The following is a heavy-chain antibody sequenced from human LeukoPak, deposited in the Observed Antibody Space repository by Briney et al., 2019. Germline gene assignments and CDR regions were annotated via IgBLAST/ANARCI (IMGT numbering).Heavy chain of an antibody. CDR3: ARDCYGDSFDY. Sequence: SETLSLTCTVAGGSISSYDWSWIRQPPRKGLGWSGYIYYSASTNYNPSLKSRVNISVDTSKNQFSLKLSSVTAADTAVYYRARDCYGDSFDYWGQGTLVTASS. D-gene: IGHD4-17*01. CDR2: IYYSAST. J-gene: IGHJ4*02. V-gene: IGHV4-59*01. CDR1: GGSISSYD.